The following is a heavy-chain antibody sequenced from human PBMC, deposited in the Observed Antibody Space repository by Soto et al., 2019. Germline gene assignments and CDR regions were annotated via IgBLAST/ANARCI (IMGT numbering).Heavy chain of an antibody. CDR1: GGSLGGSY. V-gene: IGHV4-59*01. Sequence: QMQLRESGPGLVKPSETLSLTCSVSGGSLGGSYWNWIRRPPGKGLEWIGYIDNTGTTNYNPSLKTRLTMSLDTSKNQFSLKLNSVTAADTAVYYCAREDYCPFHNSFDPWGQGTLVTVSS. CDR2: IDNTGTT. J-gene: IGHJ5*02. CDR3: AREDYCPFHNSFDP. D-gene: IGHD4-17*01.